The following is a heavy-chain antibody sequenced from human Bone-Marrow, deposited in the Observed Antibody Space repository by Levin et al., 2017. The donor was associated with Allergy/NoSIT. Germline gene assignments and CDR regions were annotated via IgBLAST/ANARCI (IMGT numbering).Heavy chain of an antibody. V-gene: IGHV3-30-3*01. Sequence: GGSLRLSCAASGFTFSSYAMHWVRQAPGKGLEWVAVISYDGSNKYYADSVKGRFTISRDNSKNTLYLQMNSLRAEDTAVYYCARDDGDYRYFDLWGRGTLVTVSS. J-gene: IGHJ2*01. CDR2: ISYDGSNK. D-gene: IGHD4-17*01. CDR1: GFTFSSYA. CDR3: ARDDGDYRYFDL.